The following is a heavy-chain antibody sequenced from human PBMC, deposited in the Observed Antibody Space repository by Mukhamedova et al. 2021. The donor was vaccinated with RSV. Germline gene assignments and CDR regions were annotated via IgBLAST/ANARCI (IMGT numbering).Heavy chain of an antibody. Sequence: WVRQAPGKGLEWVSVIYPGGATTYYADSVRGRFTVSRDNSKNTLYLQMNSLRAEDTAVYCCAKDMKPDGVYDLDYWGQGTLVTVS. CDR3: AKDMKPDGVYDLDY. D-gene: IGHD5/OR15-5a*01. V-gene: IGHV3-23*03. J-gene: IGHJ4*02. CDR2: IYPGGATT.